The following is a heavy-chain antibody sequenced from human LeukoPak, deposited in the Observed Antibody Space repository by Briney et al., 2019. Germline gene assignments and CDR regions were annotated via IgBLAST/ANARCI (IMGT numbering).Heavy chain of an antibody. J-gene: IGHJ4*02. CDR1: GFTFSSYW. CDR2: INSDGSST. D-gene: IGHD3-9*01. Sequence: PGGSLRLSCAASGFTFSSYWMHWVPQAPGKGLVWVSRINSDGSSTSYADSVKGRFTISRDNAKNTLYLQMNSLRAEDTAVYYCARGLRYFDWPLDYWGQGTLVTVSS. V-gene: IGHV3-74*01. CDR3: ARGLRYFDWPLDY.